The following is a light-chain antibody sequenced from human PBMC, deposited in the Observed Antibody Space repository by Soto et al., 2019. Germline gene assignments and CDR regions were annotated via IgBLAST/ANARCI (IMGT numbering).Light chain of an antibody. Sequence: QPVLTQSPSASASLGASVKLTCTLSSGHSSYAIAWHQQQPEKGPRYLMKLNSDGSHSKGDGIPDRFSGSSSGAERYLTISSLQSEDEADYYCQTWGTGIQVFGGGTKVHRP. CDR1: SGHSSYA. CDR2: LNSDGSH. V-gene: IGLV4-69*01. J-gene: IGLJ2*01. CDR3: QTWGTGIQV.